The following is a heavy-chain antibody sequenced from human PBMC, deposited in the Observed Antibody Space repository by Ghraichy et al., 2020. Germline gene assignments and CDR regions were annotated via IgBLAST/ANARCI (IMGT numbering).Heavy chain of an antibody. CDR3: AREYSSSPGY. V-gene: IGHV4-39*02. CDR2: ISYSGST. CDR1: GDSISSSGSY. Sequence: ESLNISCTVSGDSISSSGSYWGWVRQPPGKGLEWIGSISYSGSTYYKPSLKSRVTISIDTSKNQFSLKLSSVTAADTAVYYCAREYSSSPGYWGQGTLVTVSS. D-gene: IGHD6-6*01. J-gene: IGHJ4*02.